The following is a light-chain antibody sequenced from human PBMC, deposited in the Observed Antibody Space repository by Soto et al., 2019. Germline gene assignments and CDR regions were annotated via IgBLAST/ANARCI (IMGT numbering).Light chain of an antibody. CDR3: SSYTSSSTPYV. CDR1: SSDVGVYNY. J-gene: IGLJ1*01. CDR2: EVS. V-gene: IGLV2-14*01. Sequence: QSALTQPRSVSGSPGQSVTISCTGTSSDVGVYNYVSWYQQHPGKAPKLMIYEVSNRPSGVSNRFSGSKSGNTASLTISGLQAEDEADYYCSSYTSSSTPYVFGTGTKLTVL.